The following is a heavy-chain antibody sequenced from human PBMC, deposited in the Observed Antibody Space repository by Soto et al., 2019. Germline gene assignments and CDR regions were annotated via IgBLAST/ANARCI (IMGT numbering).Heavy chain of an antibody. CDR1: GFTFDDYA. D-gene: IGHD1-7*01. CDR3: AKGQLELRTELDY. CDR2: ISWNSGSI. Sequence: PGGSLRLSCAASGFTFDDYAMHWVRQAPGKGLEWVSGISWNSGSIGYADSVKGRFTISRDNAKNSLYLQMNSLRAEDTALYYRAKGQLELRTELDYWGQGTLVTVSS. V-gene: IGHV3-9*01. J-gene: IGHJ4*02.